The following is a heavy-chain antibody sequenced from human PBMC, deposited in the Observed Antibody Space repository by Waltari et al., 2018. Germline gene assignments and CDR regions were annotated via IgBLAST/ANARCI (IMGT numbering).Heavy chain of an antibody. V-gene: IGHV1-8*01. CDR2: MNPNSGNT. CDR3: ARGLRYFDWLFKEVNYFDY. Sequence: QVQLVQSGAEVKKPGASVQVSCKASGYTFTSYDINWVRQATGQGLEWMGWMNPNSGNTGYAQKFQGRVTMTRNTSISTAYMELSSLRSEDTAVYYCARGLRYFDWLFKEVNYFDYWGQGTLVTVSS. J-gene: IGHJ4*02. CDR1: GYTFTSYD. D-gene: IGHD3-9*01.